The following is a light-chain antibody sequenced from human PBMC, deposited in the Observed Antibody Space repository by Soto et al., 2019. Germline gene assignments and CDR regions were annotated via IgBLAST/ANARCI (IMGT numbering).Light chain of an antibody. CDR3: SSYTSSSTVX. CDR2: EVS. J-gene: IGLJ2*01. CDR1: SSDVGGYNY. Sequence: QSALTQPASVSGSPGQSITISCTGTSSDVGGYNYVSWYQQHPGKAPKLMIYEVSNRPSGVSNRFSGSKSGNTASLTISGLQAEDEADYYCSSYTSSSTVXFGGGTXLTVL. V-gene: IGLV2-14*01.